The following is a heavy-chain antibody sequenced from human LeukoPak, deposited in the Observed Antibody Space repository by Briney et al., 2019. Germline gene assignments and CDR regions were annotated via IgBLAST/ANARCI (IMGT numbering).Heavy chain of an antibody. CDR1: GGSISSYY. CDR2: IYHSGST. V-gene: IGHV4-59*01. CDR3: AREGRRSDCSSTSCYAKLYNWFDP. D-gene: IGHD2-2*01. Sequence: SETLSLTCTVSGGSISSYYWSWIRQPPGKGLEWIGYIYHSGSTNYNPSLKSRVTISVDTSKNQFSLKLSSVTAADTAVYYCAREGRRSDCSSTSCYAKLYNWFDPWGQGTLVTVSS. J-gene: IGHJ5*02.